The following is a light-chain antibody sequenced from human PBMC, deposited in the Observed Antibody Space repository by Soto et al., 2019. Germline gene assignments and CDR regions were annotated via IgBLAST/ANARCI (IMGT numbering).Light chain of an antibody. V-gene: IGKV1-5*01. CDR1: QSIATW. CDR2: DAS. J-gene: IGKJ1*01. Sequence: DIQMTQSPSTLSASVGDRVTITCRASQSIATWLAWYQQKPGKAPNLLIYDASDLESGVPSRFSGSGSGTEFTLTISSLQPDDLATYYCQQYNSYRTFGQGTKVEIE. CDR3: QQYNSYRT.